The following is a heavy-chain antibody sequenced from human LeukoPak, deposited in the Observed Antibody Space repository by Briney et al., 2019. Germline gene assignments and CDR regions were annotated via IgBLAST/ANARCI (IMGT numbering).Heavy chain of an antibody. Sequence: SETLSLTCTVSGGSISSYYWSWIRLPPGKGLEWIGYIYNSGSTNYNPSLKSRVTISVDTSKNQFSLKLSSVTAADTAVYYCASGGGWYYFDYWGQGTLVTVSS. J-gene: IGHJ4*02. CDR1: GGSISSYY. CDR3: ASGGGWYYFDY. D-gene: IGHD6-19*01. V-gene: IGHV4-59*01. CDR2: IYNSGST.